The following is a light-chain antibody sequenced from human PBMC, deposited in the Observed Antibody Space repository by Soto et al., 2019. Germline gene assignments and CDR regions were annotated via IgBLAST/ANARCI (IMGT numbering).Light chain of an antibody. V-gene: IGLV1-44*01. Sequence: QSVLPQPNSASGTPGQRVTISCSGSSSNIGSHTLNWYQQLPGSAPSLLIYSDNQRPSGVPDRFSGSTSGTSASLAISGLQSEDEAEYYCAAWDDTLNAAVFGGGTKVTVL. CDR2: SDN. J-gene: IGLJ2*01. CDR3: AAWDDTLNAAV. CDR1: SSNIGSHT.